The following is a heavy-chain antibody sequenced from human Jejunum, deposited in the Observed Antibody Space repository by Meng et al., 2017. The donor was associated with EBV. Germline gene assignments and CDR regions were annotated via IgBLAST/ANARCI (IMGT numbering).Heavy chain of an antibody. CDR2: LNPNNGAT. Sequence: QVQLVQSGAEVKKPGASVKVSCKASGYTFTSNDINWVRQATGQGLEWMGILNPNNGATSYAQRIRGRVTMTRDTSTSTVYMELSSLRSEDTALYYCVGEIVAPYSFDQWGQGTLVTVSS. J-gene: IGHJ4*02. CDR3: VGEIVAPYSFDQ. CDR1: GYTFTSND. V-gene: IGHV1-46*01. D-gene: IGHD5-12*01.